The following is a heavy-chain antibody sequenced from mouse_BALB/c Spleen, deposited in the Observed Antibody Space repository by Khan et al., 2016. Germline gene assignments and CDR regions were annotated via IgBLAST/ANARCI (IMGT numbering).Heavy chain of an antibody. CDR3: ARTARIKY. D-gene: IGHD1-2*01. J-gene: IGHJ2*01. CDR1: GYSITSGYG. V-gene: IGHV3-2*02. Sequence: EVKLLESGPGLVKPSQSLSLTCTVTGYSITSGYGWNWIRQFPGNNLEWMGYISYSGSTNYNPSLKSRISITRDTSKNQFFLQLNSVTTEDTATYYCARTARIKYWGQGTTLTGSS. CDR2: ISYSGST.